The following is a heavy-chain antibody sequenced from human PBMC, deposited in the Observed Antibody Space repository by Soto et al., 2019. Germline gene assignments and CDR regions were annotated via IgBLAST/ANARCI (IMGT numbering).Heavy chain of an antibody. D-gene: IGHD6-19*01. CDR1: GFAFGRYA. CDR2: MGGSVDSK. J-gene: IGHJ5*02. CDR3: ARDQISGWYDN. V-gene: IGHV3-23*01. Sequence: LRLSCAASGFAFGRYALSWVRQAPGKGLEWVSAMGGSVDSKSYADSVKGRFTISRDDPKNTLFLEMNSLRPEDTAIYFCARDQISGWYDNWGQGTLVTVSS.